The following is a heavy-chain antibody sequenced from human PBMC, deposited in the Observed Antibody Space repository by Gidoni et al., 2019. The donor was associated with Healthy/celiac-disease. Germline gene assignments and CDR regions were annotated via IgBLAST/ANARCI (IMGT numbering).Heavy chain of an antibody. CDR1: GFTFRSYA. Sequence: EVQLLEYGRGLVQPGGSLRLSCHASGFTFRSYAMSWVRQAPGKGLEWVSAISGSGGSTYYADSVKARFTISRDNSKNTLYLQMNSLRAEDTAVYYCAKEAAAHGGGGDAFDIWGQGTMVTVSS. CDR3: AKEAAAHGGGGDAFDI. CDR2: ISGSGGST. V-gene: IGHV3-23*01. J-gene: IGHJ3*02. D-gene: IGHD6-13*01.